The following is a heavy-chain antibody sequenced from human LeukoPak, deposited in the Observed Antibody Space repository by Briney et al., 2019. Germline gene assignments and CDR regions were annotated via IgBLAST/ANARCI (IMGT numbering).Heavy chain of an antibody. V-gene: IGHV3-21*01. D-gene: IGHD6-6*01. CDR1: GFTFSSYS. CDR3: ARGGIAARPFYMDV. J-gene: IGHJ6*03. Sequence: GGFLRLSFAASGFTFSSYSMNWVRQAPGKGLEWVSSISSSSSYIYYADSVKGRFTISRDNAKNSLYLQMNSLRAEDTAVYYCARGGIAARPFYMDVWGKGTTVTVSS. CDR2: ISSSSSYI.